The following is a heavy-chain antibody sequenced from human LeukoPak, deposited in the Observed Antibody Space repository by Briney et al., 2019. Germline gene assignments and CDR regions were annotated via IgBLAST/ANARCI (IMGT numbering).Heavy chain of an antibody. V-gene: IGHV3-23*01. CDR2: ISERGGST. Sequence: GGSLRLSCVVPGISLSNYAMTWVRQAPGKGLEWVSYISERGGSTTYADSVKGRFTISRDTSLNTLYLQMNNLRAEDTAVYFCAKRGVVIRGILVIGYHQEAYHYDFWGQGVLITVSS. D-gene: IGHD3-10*01. CDR1: GISLSNYA. J-gene: IGHJ4*02. CDR3: AKRGVVIRGILVIGYHQEAYHYDF.